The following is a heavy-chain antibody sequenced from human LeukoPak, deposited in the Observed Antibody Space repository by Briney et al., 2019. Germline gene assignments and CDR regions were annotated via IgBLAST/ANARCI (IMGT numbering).Heavy chain of an antibody. J-gene: IGHJ4*02. Sequence: SETLSLTCTVSGGSISSYYWSWIRQPPGKGLEWIGYISYSGSTNTNPSRKSQVTISVDTSKNQFSLKLSSVTAADTAVYYCARSSSAHYYDSSGYLPSHFDYWGQGTLVTVSS. CDR1: GGSISSYY. V-gene: IGHV4-59*01. CDR2: ISYSGST. CDR3: ARSSSAHYYDSSGYLPSHFDY. D-gene: IGHD3-22*01.